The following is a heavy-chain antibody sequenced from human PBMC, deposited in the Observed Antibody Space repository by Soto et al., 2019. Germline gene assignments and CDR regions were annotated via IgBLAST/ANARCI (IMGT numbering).Heavy chain of an antibody. J-gene: IGHJ6*03. CDR1: GFTFDEYT. D-gene: IGHD3-3*01. CDR3: VKDGRFLGQRPSYYMDV. CDR2: ITWNSADI. V-gene: IGHV3-9*01. Sequence: EVQLVESGGGLVQPGRSLKLSCAASGFTFDEYTMHWVRQAPGKGLEWVSGITWNSADIGYADSVKGRFAISRDNAKNPLYLQMNSPRAEDTAFYYCVKDGRFLGQRPSYYMDVRGKGTTVTVSS.